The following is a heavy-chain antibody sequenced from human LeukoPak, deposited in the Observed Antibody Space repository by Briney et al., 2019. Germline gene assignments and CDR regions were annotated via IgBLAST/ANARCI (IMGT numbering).Heavy chain of an antibody. V-gene: IGHV3-48*03. D-gene: IGHD5-12*01. CDR3: ASSSGYDKLDV. Sequence: GGSLRLAWAASGLTLISYEMNWVRQARGRGLGWVSYISSSGSTISYAGSVKGRFTISRDNSKNTLYLQMNSLRAEDTAVYYCASSSGYDKLDVWGQGTTVTVSS. J-gene: IGHJ6*02. CDR1: GLTLISYE. CDR2: ISSSGSTI.